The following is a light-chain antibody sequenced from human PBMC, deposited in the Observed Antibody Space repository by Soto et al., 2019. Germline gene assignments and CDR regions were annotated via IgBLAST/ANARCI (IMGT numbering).Light chain of an antibody. J-gene: IGKJ1*01. Sequence: EIVLTQSPGTLSLSPGERATLSCRASQSVASTYLAWYQQKPGQAPRLLFYGASIRATGIPDRFSGSGSGTDFTLTINRLEHEECAVYYCKQYGSSPWTFGQGTKVEIK. V-gene: IGKV3-20*01. CDR3: KQYGSSPWT. CDR2: GAS. CDR1: QSVASTY.